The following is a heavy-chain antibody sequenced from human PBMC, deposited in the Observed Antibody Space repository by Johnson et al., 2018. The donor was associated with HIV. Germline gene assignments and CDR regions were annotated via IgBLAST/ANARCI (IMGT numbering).Heavy chain of an antibody. J-gene: IGHJ3*02. V-gene: IGHV3-30*03. CDR1: GFTFSSYG. D-gene: IGHD1-1*01. CDR2: ISYDGSNK. Sequence: QVQLVESGGGVVQPGRSLRLSCAASGFTFSSYGMHWIRQAPGKGLEWVAVISYDGSNKYYADSVKGRFTISRDNAKNSLYLQMNSLRAEDTAVYYCARLDDRGRGAFDIWGQGTMVTVSS. CDR3: ARLDDRGRGAFDI.